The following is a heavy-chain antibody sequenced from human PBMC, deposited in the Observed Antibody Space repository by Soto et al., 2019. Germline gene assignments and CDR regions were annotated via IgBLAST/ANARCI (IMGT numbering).Heavy chain of an antibody. V-gene: IGHV1-69*12. CDR2: VIPILGTT. Sequence: QVQLVQSGAEVKKPGSSVKVSCKASGGSFSTYAISWVRHAPGQGLEWMGGVIPILGTTNNAQKFQGRVTMTADESTGTAYMELASLRSEDTAMYYCAGHAGTYYYNDMDVWGQGTTVTVSS. CDR3: AGHAGTYYYNDMDV. D-gene: IGHD1-1*01. CDR1: GGSFSTYA. J-gene: IGHJ6*02.